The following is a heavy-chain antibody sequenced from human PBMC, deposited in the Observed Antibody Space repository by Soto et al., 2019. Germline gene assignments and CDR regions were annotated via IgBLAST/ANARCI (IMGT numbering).Heavy chain of an antibody. D-gene: IGHD2-15*01. CDR3: ARSQGGSSFLDISYYYYYGMDV. Sequence: QVQLVQSGAEVKKPGSSVKVSCKAPGGTFSSYAISWVRQAPGQGLEWMGGIIPIFGTAKYAQKFQGRVTITADESTSTGYMELSSLRSEDTAVYYFARSQGGSSFLDISYYYYYGMDVWGQGTTVTVSS. CDR2: IIPIFGTA. J-gene: IGHJ6*02. CDR1: GGTFSSYA. V-gene: IGHV1-69*01.